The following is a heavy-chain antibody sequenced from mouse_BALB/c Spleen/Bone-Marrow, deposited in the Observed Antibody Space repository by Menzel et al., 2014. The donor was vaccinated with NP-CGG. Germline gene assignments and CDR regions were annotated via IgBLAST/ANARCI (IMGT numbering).Heavy chain of an antibody. CDR2: IYPGNCDT. V-gene: IGHV1-5*01. CDR3: IRDYGYVMDY. Sequence: EVQLQQSGTVLARPGASVRMSCKASGYSFTSYWMHWVKQRPGQGLEWIGGIYPGNCDTSYNQKFKGKAKLTAVTSASTAYMELSSLTNEDSAVYYCIRDYGYVMDYWGQGTSVTVSS. J-gene: IGHJ4*01. D-gene: IGHD1-1*01. CDR1: GYSFTSYW.